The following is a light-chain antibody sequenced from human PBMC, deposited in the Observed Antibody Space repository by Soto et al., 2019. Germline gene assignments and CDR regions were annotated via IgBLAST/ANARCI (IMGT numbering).Light chain of an antibody. CDR1: QAVPNN. V-gene: IGKV1-9*01. J-gene: IGKJ4*01. Sequence: DIHLTQSPSFLSASVGDRVTITCRPSQAVPNNMAWYQQKPGKPPKLLIYEESTLHSGVPSRFSGRKSGTQVTLTFDSLQPEDFATYYCQQVKTYPRTFGGGTKVEIK. CDR3: QQVKTYPRT. CDR2: EES.